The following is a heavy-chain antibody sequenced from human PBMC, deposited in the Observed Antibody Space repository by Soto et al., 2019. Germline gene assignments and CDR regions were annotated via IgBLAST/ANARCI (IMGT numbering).Heavy chain of an antibody. V-gene: IGHV3-21*01. CDR3: ARYLFRFGVVISYYGMDV. J-gene: IGHJ6*02. CDR2: ISSSSSDI. CDR1: GFTFSSYS. D-gene: IGHD3-3*01. Sequence: EVQLVESGGGLVKPGGSLRLSCAASGFTFSSYSMNWVRQAPGKGLEWVSSISSSSSDIYYADSVKGRFTISRDNAKNSLYLQVNSLRAEDTAVYYCARYLFRFGVVISYYGMDVWGQGTTVTVSS.